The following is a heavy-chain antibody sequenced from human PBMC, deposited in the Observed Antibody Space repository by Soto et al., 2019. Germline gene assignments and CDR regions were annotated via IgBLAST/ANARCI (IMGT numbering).Heavy chain of an antibody. CDR3: AREIECSSSPSDYYYYYMDV. CDR1: GGTFSSYT. CDR2: IIPILGIA. Sequence: SVKVSCKASGGTFSSYTISWVRQAPGQGLEWMGRIIPILGIANYAQKFQGRVTITADKSTSTAYMELSSLRSEDTAVYYCAREIECSSSPSDYYYYYMDVWGKGTTVTVSS. J-gene: IGHJ6*03. D-gene: IGHD6-6*01. V-gene: IGHV1-69*04.